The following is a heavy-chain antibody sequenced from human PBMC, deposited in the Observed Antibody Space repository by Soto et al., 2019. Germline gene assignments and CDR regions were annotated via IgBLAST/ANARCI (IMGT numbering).Heavy chain of an antibody. Sequence: GSLRLSCAASGFTFSNAWMSWVRQAPGKGLEWIANVYHTGTTYYNPSLKSRVSMSVDTSQNQFSLILASVTAADTAVYYCARALVTDYNSRDYHYYFAMDVWGQGTSVTVSS. CDR1: GFTFSNAW. D-gene: IGHD3-22*01. CDR2: VYHTGTT. CDR3: ARALVTDYNSRDYHYYFAMDV. V-gene: IGHV4-4*02. J-gene: IGHJ6*02.